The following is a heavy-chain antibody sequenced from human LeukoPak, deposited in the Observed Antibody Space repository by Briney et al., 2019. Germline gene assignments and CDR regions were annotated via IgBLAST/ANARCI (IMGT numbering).Heavy chain of an antibody. D-gene: IGHD6-19*01. J-gene: IGHJ4*02. Sequence: PGGSLRLSCAASGFTFSSYAMHWVRQAPGKGLEWVAVISYDGSKKYYADSVKGRFTISRDNSKNTLYLQMNSLRAEDTAVYYCCSVAGTISFDYWGQGTLVTVSS. CDR2: ISYDGSKK. CDR3: CSVAGTISFDY. V-gene: IGHV3-30-3*01. CDR1: GFTFSSYA.